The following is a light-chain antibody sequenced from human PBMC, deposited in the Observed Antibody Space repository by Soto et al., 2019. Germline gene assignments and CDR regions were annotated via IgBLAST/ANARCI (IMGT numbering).Light chain of an antibody. CDR2: DVS. CDR1: SSDVGGYNY. CDR3: CSYAGSSTWV. J-gene: IGLJ3*02. V-gene: IGLV2-11*01. Sequence: QSVLTQPRSVSGSPGQSVTISCTGTSSDVGGYNYVSWYQQHPGKAPKLIIYDVSKRPSGVPDRFSGSKSGNTASLTISGLQADDEADYYCCSYAGSSTWVFGGGTKLTVL.